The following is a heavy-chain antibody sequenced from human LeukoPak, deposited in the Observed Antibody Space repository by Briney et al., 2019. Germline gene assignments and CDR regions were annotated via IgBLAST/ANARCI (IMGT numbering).Heavy chain of an antibody. Sequence: SQTLSLTCTVSGGSISSGGYYWSWIRQPPGKGLEWIGYIYHSGSTYYNPSLKSRVTISVDRSKNQFSLKLSSVTAADTAVYYCARGGTTYYDFWSGYYPVDFDYWGQGTLVTVSS. D-gene: IGHD3-3*01. J-gene: IGHJ4*02. CDR2: IYHSGST. CDR1: GGSISSGGYY. CDR3: ARGGTTYYDFWSGYYPVDFDY. V-gene: IGHV4-30-2*01.